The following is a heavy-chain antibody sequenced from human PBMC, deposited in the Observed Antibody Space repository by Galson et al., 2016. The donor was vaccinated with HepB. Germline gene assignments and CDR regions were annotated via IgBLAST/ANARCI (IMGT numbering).Heavy chain of an antibody. CDR3: ARDWSGDAFRITIFGVVLDY. V-gene: IGHV3-30*03. CDR1: GFTFSSYG. CDR2: ISNGGLKR. D-gene: IGHD3-3*01. Sequence: SLRLSCAASGFTFSSYGMHWVRQAPGKGLEWMAVISNGGLKRTYADSVKGRFTISRDNSKNNVYLQLNSLRDEDTVVYYCARDWSGDAFRITIFGVVLDYWGQGALVTVSS. J-gene: IGHJ4*02.